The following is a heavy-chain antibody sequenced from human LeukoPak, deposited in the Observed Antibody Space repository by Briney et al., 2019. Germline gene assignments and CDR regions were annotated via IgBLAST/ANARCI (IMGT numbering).Heavy chain of an antibody. V-gene: IGHV4-30-4*07. CDR3: ARALYMDSSGYPQSYYYYMDV. CDR2: IYYSGST. Sequence: SETLSLTCAVSGGSISSGGYSWSWIRQPPGKGLEWIGYIYYSGSTYYNPSLKSRVTISVDTSKNQFSLKLSSVTAADTAVYYCARALYMDSSGYPQSYYYYMDVWGKGTTVTVSS. D-gene: IGHD3-22*01. J-gene: IGHJ6*03. CDR1: GGSISSGGYS.